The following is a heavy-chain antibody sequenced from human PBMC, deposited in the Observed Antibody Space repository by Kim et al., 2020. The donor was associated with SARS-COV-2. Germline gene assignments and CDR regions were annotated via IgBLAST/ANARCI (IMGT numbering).Heavy chain of an antibody. CDR3: ARDQSAGYSSSWNDY. J-gene: IGHJ4*02. CDR2: ISYDGSNK. V-gene: IGHV3-33*05. D-gene: IGHD6-13*01. Sequence: GGSLRLSCAASGFTFSSYGMHWGRQAPGKGLEWVAVISYDGSNKYYADSVKGRFTISRDNSKNTLYLQMNSLRAEDTAVYYCARDQSAGYSSSWNDYWGQGTLVTVSS. CDR1: GFTFSSYG.